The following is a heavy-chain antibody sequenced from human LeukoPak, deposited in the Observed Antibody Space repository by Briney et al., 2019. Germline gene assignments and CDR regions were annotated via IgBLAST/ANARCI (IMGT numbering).Heavy chain of an antibody. V-gene: IGHV5-51*01. CDR1: GYHFSNYW. CDR3: ARRHCSGGSCYYFVS. Sequence: GESLKISCKGFGYHFSNYWIGWVRQMPGKGLEWMGIIHPGDSSTRYSPSLQGQVTILSDKSINTAYLQWSSLKPSDTAMYYCARRHCSGGSCYYFVSWGRGTLVTVSS. CDR2: IHPGDSST. D-gene: IGHD2-15*01. J-gene: IGHJ4*02.